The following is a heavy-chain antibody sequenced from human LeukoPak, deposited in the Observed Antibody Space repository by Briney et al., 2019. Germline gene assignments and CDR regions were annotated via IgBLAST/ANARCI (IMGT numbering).Heavy chain of an antibody. CDR2: ISAYNGNT. CDR3: ARDAPFGPSSPARV. J-gene: IGHJ1*01. D-gene: IGHD6-13*01. Sequence: ASVKVSCKASGYTFTSYGISWVRQAPGQGLEWMGWISAYNGNTNYAQKLQGRATMTTDTSTSTAYMELRSLRSDDTAVYYCARDAPFGPSSPARVWGQGTLVTVSS. V-gene: IGHV1-18*01. CDR1: GYTFTSYG.